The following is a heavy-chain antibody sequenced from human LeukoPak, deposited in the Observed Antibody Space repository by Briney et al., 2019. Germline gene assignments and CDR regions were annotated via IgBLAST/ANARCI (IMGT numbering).Heavy chain of an antibody. CDR2: ISAYNGNT. D-gene: IGHD1-14*01. Sequence: GASVKVSCKVSGYTLTELSMHWVRQAPGQGLEWMGWISAYNGNTNYAQKLQGRVTMTTDTSTSTAYMELRSLRSDDTAVYYCAREPEFSPTRGMDVWGQGTTVTVSS. J-gene: IGHJ6*02. CDR3: AREPEFSPTRGMDV. CDR1: GYTLTELS. V-gene: IGHV1-18*01.